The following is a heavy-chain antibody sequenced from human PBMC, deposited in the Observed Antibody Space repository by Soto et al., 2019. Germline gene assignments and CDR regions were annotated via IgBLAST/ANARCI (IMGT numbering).Heavy chain of an antibody. CDR3: AKDGFDP. V-gene: IGHV3-9*01. CDR1: GFTFDDYA. Sequence: GGSLRLSCAASGFTFDDYAMHWVRQAPGKGLEWVSGISWNSGSIGYADSVKGRFTISRDNAKNSLYLQMNSLRAEDTALYYCAKDGFDPWGQGTLVTVSS. J-gene: IGHJ5*02. CDR2: ISWNSGSI.